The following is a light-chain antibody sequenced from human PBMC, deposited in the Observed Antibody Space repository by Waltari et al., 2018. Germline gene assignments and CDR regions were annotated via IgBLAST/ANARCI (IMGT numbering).Light chain of an antibody. V-gene: IGLV1-36*01. CDR1: TNNVGSYA. J-gene: IGLJ2*01. CDR2: GNS. Sequence: QSALTQEASVSGAVGQKVTLSCSGDTNNVGSYAVGWYQQISHGAPKTVMFGNSLPSGSPDRFSGSKSGPTASLTISGLQPEDEADYYCSAWDYSLSVVVFGGVTKVSVL. CDR3: SAWDYSLSVVV.